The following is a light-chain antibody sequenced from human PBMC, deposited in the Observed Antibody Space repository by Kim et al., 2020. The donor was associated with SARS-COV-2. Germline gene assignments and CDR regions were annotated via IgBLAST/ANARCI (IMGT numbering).Light chain of an antibody. CDR2: DVI. CDR3: SSYSMRNTWV. V-gene: IGLV2-14*04. Sequence: GQSISMSSTCTSSDVGGYASVSWYHQPPGKSPNILFYDVIIRLSGFSDRFSCSKSDNTASLTMFGLPADDEADYYCSSYSMRNTWVFGGGTQLTVL. J-gene: IGLJ2*01. CDR1: SSDVGGYAS.